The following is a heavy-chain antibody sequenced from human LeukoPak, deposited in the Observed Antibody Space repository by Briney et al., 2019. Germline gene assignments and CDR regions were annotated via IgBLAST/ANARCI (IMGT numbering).Heavy chain of an antibody. CDR1: GFTFSSYA. Sequence: GGSLRLSCAASGFTFSSYAMHWVRQAPGKGLEWVAVISYDGSNKYYADSVKGRFTISRDNSKNTLYLQMNGLRAEDTAVYYCARDPPDSGSYYFDYWGQGTLVTVSS. CDR3: ARDPPDSGSYYFDY. J-gene: IGHJ4*02. V-gene: IGHV3-30-3*01. CDR2: ISYDGSNK. D-gene: IGHD1-26*01.